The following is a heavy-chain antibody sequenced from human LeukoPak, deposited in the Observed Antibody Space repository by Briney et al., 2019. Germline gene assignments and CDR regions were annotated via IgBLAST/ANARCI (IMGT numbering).Heavy chain of an antibody. CDR3: ASLMTTVTTQGVDY. CDR2: ISGSGGST. CDR1: GFTFSSYA. V-gene: IGHV3-23*01. D-gene: IGHD4-17*01. J-gene: IGHJ4*02. Sequence: GGSLRLSCAASGFTFSSYAMSWVRQAPGKGLEWVSAISGSGGSTYYADSVKGRFTISRDNSKNTLYLQMNSLRAEDTAVYYCASLMTTVTTQGVDYWGQGTLVTVSS.